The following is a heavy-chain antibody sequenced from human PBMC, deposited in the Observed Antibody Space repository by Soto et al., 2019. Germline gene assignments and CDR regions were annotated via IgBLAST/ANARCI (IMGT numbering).Heavy chain of an antibody. Sequence: SETLSLTCSVSGVSVSSDFWSWVRQPPGKGLEWIAYIYYSGSTNYNPFLKSRVTISVDASKNQFSLRLRSVTAADTAIYYCARLVGITLVGGVLSAFDIWGQGTMGTVSS. CDR3: ARLVGITLVGGVLSAFDI. CDR2: IYYSGST. D-gene: IGHD3-10*01. V-gene: IGHV4-59*08. CDR1: GVSVSSDF. J-gene: IGHJ3*02.